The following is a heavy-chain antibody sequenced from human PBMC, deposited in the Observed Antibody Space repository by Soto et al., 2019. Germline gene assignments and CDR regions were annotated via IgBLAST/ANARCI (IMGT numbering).Heavy chain of an antibody. D-gene: IGHD6-19*01. CDR3: ARDLGGAGAGRGRGGY. Sequence: ASVKVSCKASGYTFTSYDINWVRQATGQGLEWIGWMNPNSGNTGYAQKLQGRVTMTRNTSTSTAYMELSSLRYEDTAVFYWARDLGGAGAGRGRGGYGGQGTLVTVSS. J-gene: IGHJ4*02. CDR1: GYTFTSYD. V-gene: IGHV1-8*01. CDR2: MNPNSGNT.